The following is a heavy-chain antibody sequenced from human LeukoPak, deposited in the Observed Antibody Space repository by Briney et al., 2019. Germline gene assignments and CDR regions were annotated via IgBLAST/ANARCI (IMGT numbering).Heavy chain of an antibody. CDR1: GFTLDDYG. Sequence: PGGSLRLSCAASGFTLDDYGMSWVRQAPGKGLEWVSGINWNGGSTGYADSVKGRFTISRDNSKNTLYLQMNSLRAEDTAVYYCARDLSSSSLDVTTGAFDIWGQGAMVTVSS. D-gene: IGHD6-6*01. V-gene: IGHV3-20*04. CDR2: INWNGGST. CDR3: ARDLSSSSLDVTTGAFDI. J-gene: IGHJ3*02.